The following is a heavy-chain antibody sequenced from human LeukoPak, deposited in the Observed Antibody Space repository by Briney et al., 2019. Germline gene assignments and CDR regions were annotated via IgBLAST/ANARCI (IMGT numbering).Heavy chain of an antibody. Sequence: GGSLRLSCADSGFTFSRYWMHWVRQTPGKGLVWVSCISADGSVTRYADSVKGRFTISRDNTKSTLYLQMHSLRAEDTAVYYCASAGGDGSRMGFDPWGQGTLVTVSS. CDR3: ASAGGDGSRMGFDP. D-gene: IGHD2-15*01. V-gene: IGHV3-74*01. CDR2: ISADGSVT. J-gene: IGHJ5*02. CDR1: GFTFSRYW.